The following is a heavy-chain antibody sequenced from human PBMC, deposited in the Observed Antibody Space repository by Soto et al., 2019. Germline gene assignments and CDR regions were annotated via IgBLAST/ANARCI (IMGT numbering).Heavy chain of an antibody. J-gene: IGHJ4*02. CDR2: VSRSGGNT. Sequence: PGGSLRLSCAASGFTFSSYAMSWVRQAPGEGLEWVSAVSRSGGNTYYADSVKGRFTISRDNSKNTLYLQMNSLRAEDTAVYYCAKDFGHYDILTGYPTFGCWGQGTLVTVSS. D-gene: IGHD3-9*01. V-gene: IGHV3-23*01. CDR3: AKDFGHYDILTGYPTFGC. CDR1: GFTFSSYA.